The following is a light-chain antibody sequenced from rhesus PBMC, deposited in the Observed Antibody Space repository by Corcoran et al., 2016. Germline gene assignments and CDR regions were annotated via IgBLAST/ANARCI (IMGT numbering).Light chain of an antibody. J-gene: IGKJ4*01. Sequence: DIQLTQSPSSLSASVGDRVTITCRASQGISSYLAWYQQKSGKAPKLLIYDASNLQSGVPSRFSGSGAGTAFTLTISSLQPEDFATYDCQQRNSYPLTFGGGTKVEIK. V-gene: IGKV1-38*01. CDR3: QQRNSYPLT. CDR2: DAS. CDR1: QGISSY.